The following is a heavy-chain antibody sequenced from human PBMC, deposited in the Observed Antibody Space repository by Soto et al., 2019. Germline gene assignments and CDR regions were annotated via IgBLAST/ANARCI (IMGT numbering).Heavy chain of an antibody. CDR1: GFTFDDYA. Sequence: EVQLVESGGGLVQPGRSLRLSCAASGFTFDDYAMHWVRQAPGKSLEWVSGISWNSGSIGYADSVKGRFTISRDNAKNSLYLQMNSLRAEDTALYYCAKGYYDFWSGIAYWGQGTLVTVSS. J-gene: IGHJ4*02. CDR2: ISWNSGSI. CDR3: AKGYYDFWSGIAY. V-gene: IGHV3-9*01. D-gene: IGHD3-3*01.